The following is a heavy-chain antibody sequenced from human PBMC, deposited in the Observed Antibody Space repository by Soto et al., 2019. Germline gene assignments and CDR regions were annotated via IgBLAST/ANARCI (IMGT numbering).Heavy chain of an antibody. CDR2: IGSGGDT. CDR3: TRKTPPTGMEV. J-gene: IGHJ6*02. CDR1: GFTLSSYD. D-gene: IGHD3-9*01. V-gene: IGHV3-13*01. Sequence: EVQLVESGGGLVQPGGSLRLSCAASGFTLSSYDIHWVRQATGEGLAWVSGIGSGGDTHYADSVKGRFIISSEDGKNSLYLQMNNLRVGDTAVYYCTRKTPPTGMEVWGQGATVTVSS.